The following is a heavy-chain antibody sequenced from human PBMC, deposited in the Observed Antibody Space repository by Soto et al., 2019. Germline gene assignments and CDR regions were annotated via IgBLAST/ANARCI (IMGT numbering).Heavy chain of an antibody. CDR3: ARSGTTLGYYYGMDV. V-gene: IGHV4-34*01. Sequence: GTLALTCAVYGGSFSGYYWSGIRQPPGKGLEWIGEINHSGSTNYNPSLKSRVTISVDTSKNQFSLKLSSVTAADTAVYYCARSGTTLGYYYGMDVWGQGTTVTVSS. D-gene: IGHD1-1*01. J-gene: IGHJ6*02. CDR2: INHSGST. CDR1: GGSFSGYY.